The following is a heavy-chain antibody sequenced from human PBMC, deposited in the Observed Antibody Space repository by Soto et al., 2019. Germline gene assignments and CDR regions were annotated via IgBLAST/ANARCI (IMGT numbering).Heavy chain of an antibody. J-gene: IGHJ5*02. CDR1: GGSLTSYY. Sequence: SSETLSLTCTVSGGSLTSYYWSWFRLPPGKGLEWIAYIYYSGTTNYSPSFQGHVTISADKSISTAYLQWSSLKASDTAMYYCARHSSGYYMGTFAWGQGTLVTVSS. D-gene: IGHD3-22*01. CDR2: IYYSGTT. V-gene: IGHV4-59*08. CDR3: ARHSSGYYMGTFA.